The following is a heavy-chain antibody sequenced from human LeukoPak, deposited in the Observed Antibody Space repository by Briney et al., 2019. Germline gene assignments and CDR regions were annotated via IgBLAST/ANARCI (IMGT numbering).Heavy chain of an antibody. J-gene: IGHJ4*02. D-gene: IGHD5-12*01. CDR2: INHSGST. Sequence: SETLSLTCAVYGGSFSGYYWSWIRQPPGKGLEWIGEINHSGSTNYNPSLKSRVTISVDTSKNQFSLKLSPVTAADTAVYYCARGYSGYGLWGQGTLVTVSS. CDR1: GGSFSGYY. V-gene: IGHV4-34*01. CDR3: ARGYSGYGL.